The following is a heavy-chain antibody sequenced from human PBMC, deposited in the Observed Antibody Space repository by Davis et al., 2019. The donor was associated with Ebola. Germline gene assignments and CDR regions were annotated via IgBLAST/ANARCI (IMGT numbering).Heavy chain of an antibody. J-gene: IGHJ4*02. Sequence: PGGSLRLSCAASGFTFSSYAMSWVRQAPGKGLEWVSAISGSGGSTYYADSVKGRFTISRDNSKNTLYLQMSSLRAEDTAVYYCVKDRSMGLLWFGEGIDYWGQGTLVTVSS. D-gene: IGHD3-10*01. CDR2: ISGSGGST. CDR1: GFTFSSYA. CDR3: VKDRSMGLLWFGEGIDY. V-gene: IGHV3-23*01.